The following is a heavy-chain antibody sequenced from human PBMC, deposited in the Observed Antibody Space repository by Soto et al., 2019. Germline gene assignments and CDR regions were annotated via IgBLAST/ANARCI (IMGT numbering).Heavy chain of an antibody. CDR1: VFTSTYGY. Sequence: GESLSSSYAASVFTSTYGYKLWVRQAPGQGLVWVSHIHSDGSTTTYADSVKGRFTISRDNAKNTLYLQMNSLRAEDTAVYYCVRGDKGGFDLWG. D-gene: IGHD2-21*02. J-gene: IGHJ3*01. V-gene: IGHV3-74*01. CDR2: IHSDGSTT. CDR3: VRGDKGGFDL.